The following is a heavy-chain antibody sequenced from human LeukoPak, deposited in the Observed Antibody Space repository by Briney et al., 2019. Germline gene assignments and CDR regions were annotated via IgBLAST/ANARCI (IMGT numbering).Heavy chain of an antibody. V-gene: IGHV1-2*02. D-gene: IGHD3-10*01. CDR1: GYTFTGHY. J-gene: IGHJ4*02. CDR2: INPNSGGT. CDR3: ARDLVLLGY. Sequence: ASAKVSCKASGYTFTGHYMHWVRQAPGQGLEWMGWINPNSGGTNYAQKFQGRVTMTRDTTISTAYMELSRLRSDDTAVYYCARDLVLLGYWGQGTLVTVFS.